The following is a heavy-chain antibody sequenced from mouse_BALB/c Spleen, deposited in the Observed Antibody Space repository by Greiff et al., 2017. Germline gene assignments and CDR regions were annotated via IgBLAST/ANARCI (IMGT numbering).Heavy chain of an antibody. V-gene: IGHV5-4*02. Sequence: EVKLMESGGGLVKPGGSLKLSCAASGFTFSDYYMYWVRQTPEKRLEWVATISDGGSYTYYPDSVKGRFTISRDNAKNNLYLQMSSLKSEDTAMYYCARDLYGSSYVGAYWGQGTLVTVSA. CDR3: ARDLYGSSYVGAY. CDR2: ISDGGSYT. J-gene: IGHJ3*01. D-gene: IGHD1-1*01. CDR1: GFTFSDYY.